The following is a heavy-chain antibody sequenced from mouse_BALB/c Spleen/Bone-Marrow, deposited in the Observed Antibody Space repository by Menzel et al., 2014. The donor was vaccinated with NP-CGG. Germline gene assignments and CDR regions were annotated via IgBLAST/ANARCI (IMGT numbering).Heavy chain of an antibody. CDR1: GNTFTSYW. Sequence: LQQSGSELVRPGASVKLSCKASGNTFTSYWMHWVKQRPGQGLEWIGNIYPGSGSTNYDEKFKSKATLTVDTSSSTAYMQLSSLTSEDSAVYYCTNHYFDYWGQGTTLTVSS. V-gene: IGHV1S22*01. J-gene: IGHJ2*01. CDR3: TNHYFDY. CDR2: IYPGSGST.